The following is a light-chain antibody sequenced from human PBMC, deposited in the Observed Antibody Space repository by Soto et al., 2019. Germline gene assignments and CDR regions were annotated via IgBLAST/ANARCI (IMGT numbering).Light chain of an antibody. CDR2: GAS. CDR1: QSVLNTSKNKNY. CDR3: QPYNNWPPWT. Sequence: VITQSPDALAVSMGERATFNCKSSQSVLNTSKNKNYLAWYQQKPGQAPRLLIYGASTRATGIPARFSGSGSGTEFTLTISSLQSEDFAVYYCQPYNNWPPWTFGQGTKVDVK. V-gene: IGKV3-15*01. J-gene: IGKJ1*01.